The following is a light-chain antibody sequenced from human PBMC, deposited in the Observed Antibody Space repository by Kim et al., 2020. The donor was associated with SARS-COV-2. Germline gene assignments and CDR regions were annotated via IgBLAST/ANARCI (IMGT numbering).Light chain of an antibody. Sequence: ASVKLTCTLGSGLSSYANAWHQQQPEKGPRFLMKLNSDGSHTKADGITDRFSGSSSGAERYLTISSLQSEDEADYYCQTWGTGILVFGGGTQLTVL. V-gene: IGLV4-69*01. CDR1: SGLSSYA. CDR2: LNSDGSH. J-gene: IGLJ2*01. CDR3: QTWGTGILV.